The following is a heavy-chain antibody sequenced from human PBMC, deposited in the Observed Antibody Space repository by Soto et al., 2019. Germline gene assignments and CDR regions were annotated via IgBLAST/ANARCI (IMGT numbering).Heavy chain of an antibody. CDR2: IIPIFGTA. CDR3: ARDPSPHCGGDCYVFDY. V-gene: IGHV1-69*13. Sequence: SVKVSFKASGGTFSSYAISWVRQAPGQGLEWMGGIIPIFGTANYAQKFRGRVTITADESTSTAYMELNSLRAEDTAVYYCARDPSPHCGGDCYVFDYWGQGTLVTVSS. D-gene: IGHD2-21*02. J-gene: IGHJ4*02. CDR1: GGTFSSYA.